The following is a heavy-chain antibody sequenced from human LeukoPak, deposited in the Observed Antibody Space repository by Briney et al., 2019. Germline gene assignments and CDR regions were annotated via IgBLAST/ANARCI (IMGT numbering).Heavy chain of an antibody. J-gene: IGHJ4*02. CDR2: IYYSGST. D-gene: IGHD3-10*01. Sequence: SETLSLTCTVSGXSISSYYGSWIRQPPGKGLEWIAYIYYSGSTHYNPSLKSRVTISVDTSKNQFSLKLSSVTAADTAVYYCARDGYYYGSGTPGGFDYWGQGTLVTVSS. V-gene: IGHV4-59*01. CDR3: ARDGYYYGSGTPGGFDY. CDR1: GXSISSYY.